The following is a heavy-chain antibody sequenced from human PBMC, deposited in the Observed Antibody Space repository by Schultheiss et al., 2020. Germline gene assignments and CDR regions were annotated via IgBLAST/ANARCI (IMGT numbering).Heavy chain of an antibody. J-gene: IGHJ4*02. Sequence: GGSLRLSCAASGFTFSSYAMSWVRQAPGKGLEWVSVVSGSGSYTYYADSVKGRFTISRDNAKNTLYLQMNSLRAEDTAVYYCARSYSSSALDYWGQGTLVTVSS. CDR1: GFTFSSYA. CDR2: VSGSGSYT. CDR3: ARSYSSSALDY. D-gene: IGHD6-6*01. V-gene: IGHV3-23*01.